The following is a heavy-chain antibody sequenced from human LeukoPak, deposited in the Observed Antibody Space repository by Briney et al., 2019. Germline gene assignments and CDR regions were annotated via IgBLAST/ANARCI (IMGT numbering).Heavy chain of an antibody. CDR2: IYYSGST. CDR3: ARVSVTVIDY. CDR1: GGSISSYY. Sequence: SETLSLTCTVSGGSISSYYWSWIRQPPGKGLEWIGYIYYSGSTNYNPSLKSRITISVDTSKNQFSLKLSSVTAADTAVYYCARVSVTVIDYWGQGTLVTVSS. D-gene: IGHD3-16*02. J-gene: IGHJ4*02. V-gene: IGHV4-59*01.